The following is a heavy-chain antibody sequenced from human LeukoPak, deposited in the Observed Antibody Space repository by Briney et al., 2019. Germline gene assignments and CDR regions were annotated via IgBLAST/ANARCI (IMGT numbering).Heavy chain of an antibody. CDR3: ARVAVAGIEYYYYGMDV. Sequence: PGGSLRLSCAASGFTFSSYGMHWVRQAPGKGLEWVAVIWYDGSNKYYADSVKGRFTISRDNSKNTLYLQMNSLRAEDTAVYYCARVAVAGIEYYYYGMDVWGQGTTVTVSS. CDR1: GFTFSSYG. V-gene: IGHV3-30*19. CDR2: IWYDGSNK. D-gene: IGHD6-19*01. J-gene: IGHJ6*02.